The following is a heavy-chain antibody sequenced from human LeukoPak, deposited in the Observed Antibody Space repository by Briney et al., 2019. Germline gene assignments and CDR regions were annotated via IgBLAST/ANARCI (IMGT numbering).Heavy chain of an antibody. CDR2: IKQDGSEK. V-gene: IGHV3-7*01. D-gene: IGHD5-18*01. Sequence: GGSLRLSCAASGFTFSNYWLSWVRQAPGKGLEWVANIKQDGSEKYSVDSVKGRFTISRDNAKSSLYLQMNSLRAEDTAVYYCARIRASYGYAHDYWGQGTQVTVSS. J-gene: IGHJ4*02. CDR1: GFTFSNYW. CDR3: ARIRASYGYAHDY.